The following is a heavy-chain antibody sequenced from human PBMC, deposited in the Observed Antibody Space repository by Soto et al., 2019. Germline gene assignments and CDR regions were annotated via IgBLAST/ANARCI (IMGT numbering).Heavy chain of an antibody. CDR3: ARDFYDFWSGDQQGNGY. V-gene: IGHV3-21*01. J-gene: IGHJ4*02. Sequence: GGSLRLSCAASGFTFSSYSMNWVRQAPGKGLEWVSSISSSSSYIYYADSVKGRFTISRDNAKNSLYLQMNSLRAEDTAVYYCARDFYDFWSGDQQGNGYWGQGTLVTVSS. CDR1: GFTFSSYS. CDR2: ISSSSSYI. D-gene: IGHD3-3*01.